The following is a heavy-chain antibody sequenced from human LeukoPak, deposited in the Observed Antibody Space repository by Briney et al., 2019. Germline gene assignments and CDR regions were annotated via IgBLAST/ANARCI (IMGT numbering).Heavy chain of an antibody. CDR3: AKAPVTSCRGAYCYPFDS. V-gene: IGHV3-23*01. CDR2: ISGSGGNT. CDR1: GFTFSGFS. Sequence: GGSLRLSCAASGFTFSGFSMNWVRQAPGKGLEWVSTISGSGGNTYYADSVKGRFTISRDNSKNTLYLQMNSLRAEDAAVYFCAKAPVTSCRGAYCYPFDSWGQGTLVTVSS. J-gene: IGHJ4*02. D-gene: IGHD2-21*01.